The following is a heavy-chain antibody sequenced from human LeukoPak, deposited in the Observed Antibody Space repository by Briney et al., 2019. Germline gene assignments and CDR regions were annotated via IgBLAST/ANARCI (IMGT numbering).Heavy chain of an antibody. CDR2: IYSGGST. D-gene: IGHD3-22*01. J-gene: IGHJ4*02. CDR3: ARAPPCYYDSSGYSDCLYYFDY. CDR1: GFTVSSNY. V-gene: IGHV3-66*01. Sequence: GGSLRLSCAASGFTVSSNYMSWVRQAPGKGLEWVSVIYSGGSTYYADSVKGRFTISRDNSKNTLYLQMNSLRAEDTAVYYCARAPPCYYDSSGYSDCLYYFDYWGQGTLVTVSS.